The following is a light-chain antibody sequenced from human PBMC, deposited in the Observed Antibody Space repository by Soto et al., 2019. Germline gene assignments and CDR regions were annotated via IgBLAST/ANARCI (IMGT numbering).Light chain of an antibody. V-gene: IGLV2-14*01. CDR2: DVS. CDR1: SSDVGGYNY. Sequence: QSALTQPASVSGSPGQSITISCTGTSSDVGGYNYVSWYQQHPGKAPKFMIYDVSNRPSGVSNRFSGSKSGNTASLTISGLQAEDEADYYCCSYTTSNTRQIVXGTGTKVTV. CDR3: CSYTTSNTRQIV. J-gene: IGLJ1*01.